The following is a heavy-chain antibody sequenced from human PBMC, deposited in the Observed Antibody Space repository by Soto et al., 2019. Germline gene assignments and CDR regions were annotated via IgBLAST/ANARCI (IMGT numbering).Heavy chain of an antibody. CDR3: ARIQDQFWISYFDY. J-gene: IGHJ4*02. Sequence: SETLSLTCNVSGGSISTNRIYWGWIRQPPGKGLEWIGSIHYSGVTYYRPSLTSRVTISVDTSKNQFSLKLSSVTAADTAVYYCARIQDQFWISYFDYCGQGTLVTVSS. D-gene: IGHD3-3*01. V-gene: IGHV4-39*01. CDR2: IHYSGVT. CDR1: GGSISTNRIY.